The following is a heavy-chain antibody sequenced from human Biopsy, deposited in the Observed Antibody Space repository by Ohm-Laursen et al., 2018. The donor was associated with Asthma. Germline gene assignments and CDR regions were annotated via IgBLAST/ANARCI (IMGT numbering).Heavy chain of an antibody. Sequence: SLRLSCSASGFAYRSYAMNWVRQAPGKGLEWVAVISYDGSITHYADSVKGRFTISRDNSKNTVYLDISSLRIEDTAVFYCGIVVAANPFQGDCWGQGTLVTVSS. V-gene: IGHV3-30*03. CDR3: GIVVAANPFQGDC. CDR1: GFAYRSYA. J-gene: IGHJ4*02. D-gene: IGHD2-15*01. CDR2: ISYDGSIT.